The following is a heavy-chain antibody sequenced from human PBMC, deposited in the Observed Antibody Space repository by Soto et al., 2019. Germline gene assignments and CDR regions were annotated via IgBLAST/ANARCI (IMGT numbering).Heavy chain of an antibody. CDR1: GYTFTGYY. D-gene: IGHD1-7*01. CDR3: APAGITGTTGFHH. J-gene: IGHJ4*02. V-gene: IGHV1-2*02. Sequence: GASVKVSCKASGYTFTGYYMHWVRQAPGQGLEWMGWINPNSGGTFYAQNFQGRVAMTRDISISTAYMELSRLRSDDTAVYYCAPAGITGTTGFHHWGQGTLVTVSS. CDR2: INPNSGGT.